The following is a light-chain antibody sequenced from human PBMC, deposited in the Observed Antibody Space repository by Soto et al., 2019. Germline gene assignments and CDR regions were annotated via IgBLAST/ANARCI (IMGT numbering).Light chain of an antibody. J-gene: IGKJ1*01. V-gene: IGKV3-20*01. Sequence: EIVLTQSPGTLSLSPGERATLSCRASQSVSSSDLAWYQQKPGQAPRLLIYSTSSRATGIPDRFSGSGSGTDFTLTISRLEPEDFAVYYCQQYDWGTFGQGTKVDIK. CDR1: QSVSSSD. CDR2: STS. CDR3: QQYDWGT.